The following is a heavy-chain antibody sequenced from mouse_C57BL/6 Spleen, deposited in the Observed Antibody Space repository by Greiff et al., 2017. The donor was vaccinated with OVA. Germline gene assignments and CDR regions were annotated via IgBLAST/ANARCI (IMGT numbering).Heavy chain of an antibody. J-gene: IGHJ2*01. CDR2: SYPGNSDT. Sequence: EVQLQQSGTVLARPGASVKMSCKTSGYTFTSYWMHWVKQRPGQGLEWIGASYPGNSDTSYNQKFQGKAKLTAVTSASTAYMELSSLTNEDSAVYYCTRENGYPDYWGQGTTLTVSS. CDR3: TRENGYPDY. V-gene: IGHV1-5*01. D-gene: IGHD2-2*01. CDR1: GYTFTSYW.